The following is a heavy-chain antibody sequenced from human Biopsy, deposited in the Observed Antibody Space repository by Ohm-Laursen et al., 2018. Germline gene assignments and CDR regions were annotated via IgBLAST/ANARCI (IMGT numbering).Heavy chain of an antibody. J-gene: IGHJ4*02. CDR1: SGSISGNY. V-gene: IGHV4-34*01. D-gene: IGHD3-3*01. CDR3: ARARAYSDFWGGPKDY. Sequence: SETLSLTCVVSSGSISGNYWGWIRQPPGKGLEWMGEINHTGSTKYNPSLMSRVTISIDTSNSQFSRKLTSVTAADTAVYFCARARAYSDFWGGPKDYWGQGILVTVSS. CDR2: INHTGST.